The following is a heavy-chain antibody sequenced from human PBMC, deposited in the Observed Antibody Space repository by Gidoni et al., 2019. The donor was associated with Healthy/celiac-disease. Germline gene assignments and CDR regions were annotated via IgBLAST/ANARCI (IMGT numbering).Heavy chain of an antibody. CDR3: ARVLYYYDSSGYYYVARGTPAVFFDY. V-gene: IGHV4-38-2*01. J-gene: IGHJ4*02. D-gene: IGHD3-22*01. CDR2: SYHSGST. CDR1: GYSISRVSY. Sequence: QVQLPESGPGLLKPSETLSLTCAVSGYSISRVSYWACIRQPPGKGLEWIGSSYHSGSTYYNPSLKSRVTISVDTSKNQFSLKLSSVTAADTAVYYCARVLYYYDSSGYYYVARGTPAVFFDYWGQGTLVTVSS.